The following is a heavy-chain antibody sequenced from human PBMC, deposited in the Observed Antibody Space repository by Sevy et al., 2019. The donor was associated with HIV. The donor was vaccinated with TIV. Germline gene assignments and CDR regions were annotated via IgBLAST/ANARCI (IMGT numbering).Heavy chain of an antibody. CDR1: GGSFSGYY. J-gene: IGHJ5*02. Sequence: SETLSFTCAVYGGSFSGYYWNWIRQSPGKGLEWNGEINHSGSTHYNPSLKSRVTISVDTSKNQFSLRLNSVTAADTAVYYCARAPPVVVVPGAPSWFDPWGQGTLVTVSS. CDR3: ARAPPVVVVPGAPSWFDP. D-gene: IGHD2-2*01. CDR2: INHSGST. V-gene: IGHV4-34*01.